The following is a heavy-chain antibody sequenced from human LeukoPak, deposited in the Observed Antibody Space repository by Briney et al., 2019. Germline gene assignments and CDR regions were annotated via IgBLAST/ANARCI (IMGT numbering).Heavy chain of an antibody. CDR2: MNPNSGNT. CDR3: ERELRRDEH. J-gene: IGHJ4*02. D-gene: IGHD5-24*01. CDR1: GYAFTSYD. V-gene: IGHV1-8*01. Sequence: ASVKVSCKASGYAFTSYDINWVRQATGQGLEWMGLMNPNSGNTGYAQKFQGRLTMTWDTSISTAYMELSSLRSEDTAIYYCERELRRDEHWGQGTLVTVSS.